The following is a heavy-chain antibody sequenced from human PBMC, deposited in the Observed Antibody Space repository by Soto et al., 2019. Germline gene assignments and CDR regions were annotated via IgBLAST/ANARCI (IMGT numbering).Heavy chain of an antibody. J-gene: IGHJ1*01. D-gene: IGHD6-13*01. CDR3: AREGDIAAEYFQH. CDR1: GFTFSSYG. V-gene: IGHV3-33*01. Sequence: QVQLVESGGGVVQPGRSLRLSCAASGFTFSSYGMHWVRQAPGKGLEWVAVIWYDGSNKYYADSVKGRFTISRDNSKNTLYLQMNSLRAEDTAVYYCAREGDIAAEYFQHWGQGTLVTVSS. CDR2: IWYDGSNK.